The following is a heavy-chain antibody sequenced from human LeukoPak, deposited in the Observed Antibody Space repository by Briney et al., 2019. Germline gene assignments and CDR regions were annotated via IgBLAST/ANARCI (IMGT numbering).Heavy chain of an antibody. Sequence: GGSLRLSCAASGFTFRGYSMNWVRQAPGKGLEGVSSISSSSGHIHYADSVKGRFTISRDNAKNSVYLQMNSLRAEDTAVYFCGRDSVTVAPAAPDYWGQGTLVTVSS. V-gene: IGHV3-21*01. J-gene: IGHJ4*02. CDR1: GFTFRGYS. CDR3: GRDSVTVAPAAPDY. D-gene: IGHD2-2*01. CDR2: ISSSSGHI.